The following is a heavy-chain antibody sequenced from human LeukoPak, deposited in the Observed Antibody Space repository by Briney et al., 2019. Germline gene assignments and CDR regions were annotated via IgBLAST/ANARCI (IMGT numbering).Heavy chain of an antibody. D-gene: IGHD6-13*01. CDR2: ISSSGSTI. Sequence: PGGSLRLSCAASGFTFSSYEMNWVRQAPGKGLEWVSYISSSGSTIYYADSVKGRFTISRDNAKNSLYLQMNSLRAEDTAVYYCATLDSSSWYGPFDYWGQGTLVTVSS. J-gene: IGHJ4*02. V-gene: IGHV3-48*03. CDR1: GFTFSSYE. CDR3: ATLDSSSWYGPFDY.